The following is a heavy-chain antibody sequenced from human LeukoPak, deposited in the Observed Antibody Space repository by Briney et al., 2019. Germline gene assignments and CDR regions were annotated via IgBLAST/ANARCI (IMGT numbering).Heavy chain of an antibody. CDR3: ARDRNPAILYCSSTSCPRYYYMDV. J-gene: IGHJ6*03. Sequence: SQTLSLTCTVSGGSISSGDYYWSWIRQPAGKGLEWIGRIYTSGSTNYNPSLKSRVTMSVDTSKNQFSLKLSSVTAADTAVYYCARDRNPAILYCSSTSCPRYYYMDVWGKGTTVTVSS. CDR2: IYTSGST. D-gene: IGHD2-2*01. V-gene: IGHV4-61*02. CDR1: GGSISSGDYY.